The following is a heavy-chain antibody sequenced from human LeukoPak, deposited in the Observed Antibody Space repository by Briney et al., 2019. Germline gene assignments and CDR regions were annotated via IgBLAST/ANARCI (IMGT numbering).Heavy chain of an antibody. CDR3: ARGPHYGSGSTTLLDY. Sequence: PSETLSLTCTVSGGSISSYYWSWIRQPAGKGLEWIGRIYTSGSTNYNPSLKSRVTISVDTSKNQFSLKLSSVTAADTAVYYCARGPHYGSGSTTLLDYWGQGTLVTVSS. D-gene: IGHD3-10*01. V-gene: IGHV4-4*07. J-gene: IGHJ4*02. CDR2: IYTSGST. CDR1: GGSISSYY.